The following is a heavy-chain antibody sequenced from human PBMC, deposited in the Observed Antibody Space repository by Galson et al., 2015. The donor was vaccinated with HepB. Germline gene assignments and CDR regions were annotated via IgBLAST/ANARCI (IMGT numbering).Heavy chain of an antibody. CDR1: GGSVSSGSYY. Sequence: LSLTCTVSGGSVSSGSYYWSWIRQPPGKGLEWIGYIYYSGSTNYNPSLKSRVTISVDTSKNQFSLKLSSVTAADTAVYYCARGKYYGDYLGFFDYWGQGTLVTVSS. CDR2: IYYSGST. J-gene: IGHJ4*02. V-gene: IGHV4-61*01. CDR3: ARGKYYGDYLGFFDY. D-gene: IGHD4-17*01.